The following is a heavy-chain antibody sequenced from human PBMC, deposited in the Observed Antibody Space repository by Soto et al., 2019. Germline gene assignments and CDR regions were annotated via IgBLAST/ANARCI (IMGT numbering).Heavy chain of an antibody. V-gene: IGHV1-46*03. D-gene: IGHD6-25*01. CDR1: GYTFTSYY. CDR2: VNPTGGST. CDR3: ARHLAAGDT. Sequence: SVKVSCKASGYTFTSYYIHWVRQAPGQGLEWMAIVNPTGGSTNYAQKFQGRITVTFDTSTSTVFMELNSLRYEDTAVYYCARHLAAGDTWGEGTLVTVSS. J-gene: IGHJ5*02.